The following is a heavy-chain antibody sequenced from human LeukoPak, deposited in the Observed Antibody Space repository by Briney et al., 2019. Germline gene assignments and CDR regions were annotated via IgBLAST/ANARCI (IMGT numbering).Heavy chain of an antibody. V-gene: IGHV4-34*01. D-gene: IGHD6-13*01. J-gene: IGHJ1*01. CDR2: INHSGST. CDR1: GGSFSGYY. Sequence: SETLSLTCAVCGGSFSGYYWSWIRQPPGKGLEWIGEINHSGSTNYNPSLKSRVTISVDTSKNQFSLKLSSVTAADTAVYYCARSGYSTLQYFQHWGQGTLVTVSS. CDR3: ARSGYSTLQYFQH.